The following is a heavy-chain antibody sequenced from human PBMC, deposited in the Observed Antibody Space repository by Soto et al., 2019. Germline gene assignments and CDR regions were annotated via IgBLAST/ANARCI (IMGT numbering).Heavy chain of an antibody. CDR2: FDPEDGET. CDR1: S. Sequence: SMWWARHSPGKGLEWMGGFDPEDGETIYAQKFQGRVTMTEDTSTDTANMELSSLRSEDTAVYYCATDSRSYCTNGVCYTHYGMDVWRQGTTVTVSS. V-gene: IGHV1-24*01. D-gene: IGHD2-8*01. J-gene: IGHJ6*02. CDR3: ATDSRSYCTNGVCYTHYGMDV.